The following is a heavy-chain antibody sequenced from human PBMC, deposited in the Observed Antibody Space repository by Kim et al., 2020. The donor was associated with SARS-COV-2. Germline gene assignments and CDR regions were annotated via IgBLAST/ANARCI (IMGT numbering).Heavy chain of an antibody. D-gene: IGHD3-16*01. CDR2: IDREGGST. CDR3: ARDLYGGFY. J-gene: IGHJ4*02. Sequence: GGSLRLSCAASGFTFRGDWMHWVRQAPGKGLVWVSRIDREGGSTSYADSVEGRFTISRDNAKNTVYLQMNSLRAEHTAVYYCARDLYGGFYWGQGTLVTV. V-gene: IGHV3-74*01. CDR1: GFTFRGDW.